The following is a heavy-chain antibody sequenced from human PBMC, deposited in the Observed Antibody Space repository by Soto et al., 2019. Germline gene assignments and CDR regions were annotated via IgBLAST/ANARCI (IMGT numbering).Heavy chain of an antibody. CDR1: GGTFSSYT. D-gene: IGHD3-3*01. CDR3: ATELGYPEWLFAY. Sequence: GASVKVSCKASGGTFSSYTISWVRQAPGQRLEWMGRIISIFGIAYYAQKFQGRVTITADKSTSTAYIELSSLSSEDTAVYYCATELGYPEWLFAYWGQGTLVTVSS. CDR2: IISIFGIA. V-gene: IGHV1-69*04. J-gene: IGHJ4*02.